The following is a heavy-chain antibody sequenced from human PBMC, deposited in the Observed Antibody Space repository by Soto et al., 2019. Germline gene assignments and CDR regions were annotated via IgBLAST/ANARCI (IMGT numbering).Heavy chain of an antibody. D-gene: IGHD2-21*02. CDR3: ARVFPSYCGGDCAYFDS. CDR2: IFYSGST. V-gene: IGHV4-59*02. J-gene: IGHJ4*02. Sequence: QVQLQESGPGLVRPSETLSLTCTVSGGSVNSYYWSWIRQTPGKGPEWIGYIFYSGSTNSNPSLKSRASMSVDMSKNQFCLRLSSLTAADTAVYYCARVFPSYCGGDCAYFDSWGQGILVTVSS. CDR1: GGSVNSYY.